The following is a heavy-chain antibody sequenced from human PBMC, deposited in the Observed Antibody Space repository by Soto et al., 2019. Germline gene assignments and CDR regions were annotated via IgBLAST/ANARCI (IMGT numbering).Heavy chain of an antibody. CDR2: ISTHNGNT. CDR1: GYSFTSYG. J-gene: IGHJ4*02. CDR3: ARWRDGYFDY. Sequence: QVQLVPSGAGVRKPGASVNIACRTSGYSFTSYGLSWVRQAPGQGLEWMGWISTHNGNTNSAQQLQGSATVTTDTSTSTAYMELRSLRSDDTAVYYCARWRDGYFDYWGQGTLVTVSS. V-gene: IGHV1-18*01.